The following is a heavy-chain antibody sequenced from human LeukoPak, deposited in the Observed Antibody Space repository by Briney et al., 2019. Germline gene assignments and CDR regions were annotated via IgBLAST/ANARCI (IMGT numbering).Heavy chain of an antibody. V-gene: IGHV1-18*01. Sequence: ASVKVSCKTSGYTFTSYGISWVRQAPGQGLEWMGWISVYNGNTNYAQKFQGRVTMTTDTSTTTAYMELRSLRSDDTAVYYCARVNRDGYNFDYWGQGTLVTVSS. CDR1: GYTFTSYG. D-gene: IGHD5-24*01. CDR3: ARVNRDGYNFDY. CDR2: ISVYNGNT. J-gene: IGHJ4*02.